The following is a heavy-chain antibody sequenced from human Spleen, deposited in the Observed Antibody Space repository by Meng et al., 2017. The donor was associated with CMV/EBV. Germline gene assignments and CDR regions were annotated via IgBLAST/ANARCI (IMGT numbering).Heavy chain of an antibody. V-gene: IGHV3-30*04. Sequence: FTFSSYAMHWVRQAPGKGLEWVAVISYGGSNKYYADSVKGRFTISRDNSKNTLYLQMNSLRAEDTAVYYCARDRSRDSSSSRLVNDYWGQGTLVTVSS. CDR1: FTFSSYA. CDR3: ARDRSRDSSSSRLVNDY. J-gene: IGHJ4*02. D-gene: IGHD6-6*01. CDR2: ISYGGSNK.